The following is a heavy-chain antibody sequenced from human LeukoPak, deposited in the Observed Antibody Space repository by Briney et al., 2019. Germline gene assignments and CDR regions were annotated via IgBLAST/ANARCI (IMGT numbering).Heavy chain of an antibody. J-gene: IGHJ6*03. V-gene: IGHV3-23*01. Sequence: PGGSLRLSCAASGFTFSSYAMSWVRQAPGKGLEWVSAISGSGGSTYYADSVKGRFTISRDNSKNTLYLQMNSLRAEDTAVYYCAKRIAAAAASYYYYMDVWGKGTTVTVSS. CDR2: ISGSGGST. D-gene: IGHD6-13*01. CDR1: GFTFSSYA. CDR3: AKRIAAAAASYYYYMDV.